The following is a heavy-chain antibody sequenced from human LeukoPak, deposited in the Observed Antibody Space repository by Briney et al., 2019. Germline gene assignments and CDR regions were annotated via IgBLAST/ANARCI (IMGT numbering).Heavy chain of an antibody. CDR2: IYYSGST. CDR3: ARPHYDFWSGYPTYYFDY. CDR1: GGSISSGGYY. D-gene: IGHD3-3*01. Sequence: PSETLSLTCTVSGGSISSGGYYWSWIRQHPGKGLEWIGYIYYSGSTYYNPSLKSRVTISVDTSKNQFSLKLSSVTAADTAVYYCARPHYDFWSGYPTYYFDYWGQGTLVTVSS. J-gene: IGHJ4*02. V-gene: IGHV4-31*03.